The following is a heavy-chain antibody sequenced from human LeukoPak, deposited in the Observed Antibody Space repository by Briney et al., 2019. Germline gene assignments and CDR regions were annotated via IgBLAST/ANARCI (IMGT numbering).Heavy chain of an antibody. Sequence: GGSLRLSCSASGFTFTSYSMNWVRQAPGKGLEWVSYIATSGGTIHYADSVKGRFTISRDNAKSLLYLQMDTLRDEDTAVYYCARRGPFGSGWFDYWGQGTLVTVSS. D-gene: IGHD3-16*01. J-gene: IGHJ5*01. CDR1: GFTFTSYS. CDR3: ARRGPFGSGWFDY. CDR2: IATSGGTI. V-gene: IGHV3-48*02.